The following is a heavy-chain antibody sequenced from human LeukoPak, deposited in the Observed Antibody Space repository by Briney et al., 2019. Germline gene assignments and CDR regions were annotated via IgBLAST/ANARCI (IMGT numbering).Heavy chain of an antibody. Sequence: GGSLRLSCAVSGFTFSSYAMSWVRQAPGKGLEWVSAISGSGGSTYYADSEKGRFTISRDNSRNTLYLQMNSLRAEDTAVYYCAKDLRMTTITTPDYWGQGTLVTVSS. CDR3: AKDLRMTTITTPDY. V-gene: IGHV3-23*01. CDR1: GFTFSSYA. J-gene: IGHJ4*02. D-gene: IGHD4-11*01. CDR2: ISGSGGST.